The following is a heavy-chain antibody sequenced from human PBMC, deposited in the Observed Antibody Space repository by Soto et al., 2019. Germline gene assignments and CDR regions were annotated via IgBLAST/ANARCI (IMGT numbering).Heavy chain of an antibody. CDR3: ASLIVVVPAAENWFDP. J-gene: IGHJ5*02. CDR1: GFTFSSYA. CDR2: ISYDGSNK. Sequence: PGGPLRLSCAASGFTFSSYAMHWVRQAPGKGLEWVAVISYDGSNKYYADSVKGQFTISRDNSKNTLYLQMNSLRAEDTAVYYCASLIVVVPAAENWFDPWGQGTLVTVSS. D-gene: IGHD2-2*01. V-gene: IGHV3-30-3*01.